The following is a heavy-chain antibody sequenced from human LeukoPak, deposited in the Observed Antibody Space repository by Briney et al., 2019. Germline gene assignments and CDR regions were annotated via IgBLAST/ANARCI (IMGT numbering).Heavy chain of an antibody. CDR2: ISYDGSNK. Sequence: GSLRLSCAASGFTFSSYGMHWVRQAPGKGLEWVAVISYDGSNKYYADSVKGRFTISRDNSKNTLYLQMNSLRAEDTAVYYCAKGTHYYGSGSHFDYWGQGTLVTVSS. V-gene: IGHV3-30*18. CDR3: AKGTHYYGSGSHFDY. J-gene: IGHJ4*02. CDR1: GFTFSSYG. D-gene: IGHD3-10*01.